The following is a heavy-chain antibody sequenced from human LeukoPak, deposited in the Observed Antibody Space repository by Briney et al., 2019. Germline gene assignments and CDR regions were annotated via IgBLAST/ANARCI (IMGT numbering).Heavy chain of an antibody. CDR2: ISSSSSYI. CDR3: AIVLAGMVRGVIGY. CDR1: GFTFSSYS. J-gene: IGHJ4*02. Sequence: GGSLRLSCAASGFTFSSYSMNWVRQAPGKGLEWVSSISSSSSYIYYADSVKGRFTISRDNAKNSLYLQMNSLRAEDTAVYYCAIVLAGMVRGVIGYWGQGTLVTVSS. V-gene: IGHV3-21*01. D-gene: IGHD3-10*01.